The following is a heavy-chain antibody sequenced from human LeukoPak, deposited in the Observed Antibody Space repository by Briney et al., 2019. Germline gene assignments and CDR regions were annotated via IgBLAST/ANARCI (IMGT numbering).Heavy chain of an antibody. CDR3: ARVRTPNARNCSSTSCYRGNWFDP. J-gene: IGHJ5*02. D-gene: IGHD2-2*02. CDR2: INPNSGGT. Sequence: ASVKVSCKASGYTFTGYYMHWVRQAPGQGLEWMGRINPNSGGTNYAQKFQGRVTMTRDTSISTAYMELSRLRSDDKAVYYCARVRTPNARNCSSTSCYRGNWFDPWGQGTLVTVSS. V-gene: IGHV1-2*06. CDR1: GYTFTGYY.